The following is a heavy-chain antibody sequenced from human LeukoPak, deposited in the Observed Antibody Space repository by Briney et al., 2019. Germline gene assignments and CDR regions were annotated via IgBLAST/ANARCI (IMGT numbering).Heavy chain of an antibody. CDR2: IYYSGST. J-gene: IGHJ6*03. CDR1: GGSISSYY. CDR3: ARGPSRRRAIYYYYYMDV. V-gene: IGHV4-59*01. Sequence: SETLSLTCTVSGGSISSYYWSWIRQPPGKGLEWIGYIYYSGSTNYNPSLKSRVTISVDTSKNQFSLKLSSVTAADTAVYYCARGPSRRRAIYYYYYMDVWGKGTTVTVSS. D-gene: IGHD2-21*01.